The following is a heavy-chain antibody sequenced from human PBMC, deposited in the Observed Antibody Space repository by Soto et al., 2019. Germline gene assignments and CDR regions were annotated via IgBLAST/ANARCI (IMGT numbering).Heavy chain of an antibody. J-gene: IGHJ6*02. V-gene: IGHV4-59*01. CDR2: IYYSGST. D-gene: IGHD3-3*01. CDR1: GGSISSYY. Sequence: SETLSLTCTVSGGSISSYYWSWIRQPPGKGLEWIGYIYYSGSTNYNPSLKSRVTISVDTSKNQFSLKLSSVTAADTAVYYCARGPYYDFCSGYTYYYYGLDVWGQGTTVTVSS. CDR3: ARGPYYDFCSGYTYYYYGLDV.